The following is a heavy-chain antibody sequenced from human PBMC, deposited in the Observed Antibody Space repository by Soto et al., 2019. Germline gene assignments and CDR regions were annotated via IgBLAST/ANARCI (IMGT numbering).Heavy chain of an antibody. D-gene: IGHD1-26*01. V-gene: IGHV3-74*01. CDR3: ARGGAMGVDY. J-gene: IGHJ4*02. Sequence: GGSLRLSCTASGFTFNTHWVHWVRQAPGKGLVWVSRIYFDGITTNYADSVKGRLTVSRDNAKNTVYLHVNTLRDEDTAVYYCARGGAMGVDYRGQGTLVTVSS. CDR1: GFTFNTHW. CDR2: IYFDGITT.